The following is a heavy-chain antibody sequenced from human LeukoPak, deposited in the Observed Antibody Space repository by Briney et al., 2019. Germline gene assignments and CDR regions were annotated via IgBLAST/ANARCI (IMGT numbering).Heavy chain of an antibody. CDR2: IYYSRST. Sequence: PSEILSLTCTVSGGSVSSGSYYWSWIRQPPGKGLEWIGYIYYSRSTNYNPSLKSRVTISVDTSKNQFSLKLSPVTAADTAVYYCARWVNNWNYYAFDIWGQGTMVTVSS. J-gene: IGHJ3*02. CDR3: ARWVNNWNYYAFDI. V-gene: IGHV4-61*01. D-gene: IGHD1-7*01. CDR1: GGSVSSGSYY.